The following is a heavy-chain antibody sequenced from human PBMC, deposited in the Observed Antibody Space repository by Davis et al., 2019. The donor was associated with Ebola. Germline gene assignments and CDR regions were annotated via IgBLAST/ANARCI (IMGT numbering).Heavy chain of an antibody. CDR2: ISSSSTFI. V-gene: IGHV3-21*04. D-gene: IGHD5-12*01. CDR3: ARGTVATIEAYFDH. CDR1: GFTFSSYT. Sequence: GESLKISCAASGFTFSSYTMNWVRQAPGKGLEWVSSISSSSTFIQYADAVKGRFTVSRDNAKNSLYLQMNSLRPEDTALYYCARGTVATIEAYFDHWGQGALVTVS. J-gene: IGHJ4*02.